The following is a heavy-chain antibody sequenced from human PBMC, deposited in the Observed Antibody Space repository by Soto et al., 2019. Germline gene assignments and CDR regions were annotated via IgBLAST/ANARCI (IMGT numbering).Heavy chain of an antibody. CDR1: GFTFSSYS. CDR2: ISSSSTI. Sequence: PGGSLRLSCAASGFTFSSYSMNWVRQAPGKGLEWVSYISSSSTIYYADSVKGRFTISRDNAKNSLYLQMDSLRAEDTAVYYCARDRDGSGSPDYWGQGTLVTVSS. CDR3: ARDRDGSGSPDY. V-gene: IGHV3-48*01. D-gene: IGHD3-10*01. J-gene: IGHJ4*02.